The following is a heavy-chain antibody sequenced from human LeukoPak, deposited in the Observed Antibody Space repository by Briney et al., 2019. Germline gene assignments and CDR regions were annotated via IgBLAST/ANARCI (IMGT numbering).Heavy chain of an antibody. CDR3: ARYCSSTSCYDLGDY. D-gene: IGHD2-2*01. CDR1: GFTFSSYG. J-gene: IGHJ4*02. V-gene: IGHV3-33*01. CDR2: IWYDGSNK. Sequence: GGSLRLSCATSGFTFSSYGMHWVRQAPGKGLEWVAVIWYDGSNKYYADSVKGRFTISRDNAKNSLYLQMNSLRAEDTAVYYCARYCSSTSCYDLGDYWGQGTLVTVSS.